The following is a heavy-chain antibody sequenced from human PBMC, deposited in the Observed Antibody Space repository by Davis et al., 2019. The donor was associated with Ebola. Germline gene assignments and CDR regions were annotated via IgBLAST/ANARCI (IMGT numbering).Heavy chain of an antibody. J-gene: IGHJ6*02. Sequence: PSETLSLTCAVYGGSFSGYYWSWIRQPPGKGLEWIGEINHSGSTNYNPSLKSRVTISVDTSKNQFSLKLSSVTAADTAVYYCARDAGVYSKVGMDVWGQGTTVTVSS. CDR2: INHSGST. V-gene: IGHV4-34*01. CDR3: ARDAGVYSKVGMDV. CDR1: GGSFSGYY. D-gene: IGHD4-11*01.